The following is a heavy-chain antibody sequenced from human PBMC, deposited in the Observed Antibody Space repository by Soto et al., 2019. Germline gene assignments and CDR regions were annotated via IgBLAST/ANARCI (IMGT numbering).Heavy chain of an antibody. V-gene: IGHV4-59*01. CDR1: GGSISTYY. CDR3: ASDRSSGWDQGYGMDV. D-gene: IGHD6-19*01. J-gene: IGHJ6*02. CDR2: IYSSGST. Sequence: QVQLHESGPGLVKPSETLSLTCTVSGGSISTYYWSWIRQPPGKGLEWIGYIYSSGSTSYNPSLKSRVTISVDTSKNQFSLKLRSVTAADTAVYYCASDRSSGWDQGYGMDVWGQGTTVTVSS.